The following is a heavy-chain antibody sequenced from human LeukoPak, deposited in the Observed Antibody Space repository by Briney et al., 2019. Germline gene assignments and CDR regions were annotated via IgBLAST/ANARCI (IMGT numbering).Heavy chain of an antibody. V-gene: IGHV3-13*01. Sequence: PGGSLLLSCAASGFTFSSYDMHWVRPATGKGLEWVSAIGTAGDTYYPGSVKGRFTISRENAKNSLYLQMNSLRAGDTAVYYCARFSTVTTGFDYWGQGTLVTVSS. CDR3: ARFSTVTTGFDY. J-gene: IGHJ4*02. CDR1: GFTFSSYD. CDR2: IGTAGDT. D-gene: IGHD4-17*01.